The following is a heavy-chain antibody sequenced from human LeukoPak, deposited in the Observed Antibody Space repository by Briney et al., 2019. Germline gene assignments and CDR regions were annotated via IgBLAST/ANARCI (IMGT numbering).Heavy chain of an antibody. CDR3: AKDGGSGGFGELFGY. J-gene: IGHJ4*02. CDR2: ISWNSGSI. CDR1: GFTFSSYS. V-gene: IGHV3-9*01. Sequence: PGGSLRLSCAASGFTFSSYSMNWVRQAPGKGLEWVSGISWNSGSIGYADSVKGRFTISRDNAKNSLYLQMNSLRAEDTALYYCAKDGGSGGFGELFGYWGQGTLVTVSS. D-gene: IGHD3-10*01.